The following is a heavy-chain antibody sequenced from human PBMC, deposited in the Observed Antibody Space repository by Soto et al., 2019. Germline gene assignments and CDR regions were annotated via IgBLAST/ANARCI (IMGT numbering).Heavy chain of an antibody. CDR3: TRDAIVVIPAAQPSHFDS. J-gene: IGHJ4*02. V-gene: IGHV1-18*01. CDR2: ISPYSGYT. CDR1: GYNFIKYG. D-gene: IGHD2-2*01. Sequence: QVQLVQSGAEVKKPGASVKVSCKGLGYNFIKYGINWVRQAPGQGLEWMGWISPYSGYTHSAQKFRGRLPLTPDTAATTAYMELRSLRSADTALYYCTRDAIVVIPAAQPSHFDSWGQGTLVTVSS.